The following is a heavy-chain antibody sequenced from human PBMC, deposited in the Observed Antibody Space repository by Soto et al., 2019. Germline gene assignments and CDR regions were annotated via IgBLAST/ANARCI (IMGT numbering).Heavy chain of an antibody. CDR2: IKQDETEK. Sequence: EVQLVESGGGLVQPGGSLRLSCAASGLTFSCYWMNWARQAPGKGLEWVANIKQDETEKNYVDSVKGRFTISRDNAKNSLHLQMNTLRAEDTAVYFCSCDTGWTAEFWGQGALVIVSS. J-gene: IGHJ4*02. D-gene: IGHD6-19*01. CDR3: SCDTGWTAEF. CDR1: GLTFSCYW. V-gene: IGHV3-7*05.